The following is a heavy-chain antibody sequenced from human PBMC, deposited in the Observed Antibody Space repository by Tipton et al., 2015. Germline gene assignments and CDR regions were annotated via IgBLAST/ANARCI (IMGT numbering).Heavy chain of an antibody. CDR1: GFTLDDYA. D-gene: IGHD6-6*01. CDR2: INWNGGSI. CDR3: VKDIAAWENWYFDL. V-gene: IGHV3-9*01. Sequence: RSLRLSCVASGFTLDDYAMHWVRQAPGKGLEWVSGINWNGGSIGYADSVRGRFTISRDNAKNSLYLQMNSLRAEDTALYYCVKDIAAWENWYFDLWGRGTLVTVSS. J-gene: IGHJ2*01.